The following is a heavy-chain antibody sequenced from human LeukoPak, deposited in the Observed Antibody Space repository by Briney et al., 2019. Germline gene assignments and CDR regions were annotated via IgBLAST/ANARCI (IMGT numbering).Heavy chain of an antibody. CDR3: AKNIAAAGNFNY. CDR1: GFTFSSYG. CDR2: ISYDGSNK. V-gene: IGHV3-30*18. D-gene: IGHD6-13*01. J-gene: IGHJ4*02. Sequence: GGSLRLSCAASGFTFSSYGMHWVRQAPGKGLEWVAVISYDGSNKYYADSVKGRFTISRDNSKNTLYLQMNSLRAEDTAVYYCAKNIAAAGNFNYWGQGTLVTVSS.